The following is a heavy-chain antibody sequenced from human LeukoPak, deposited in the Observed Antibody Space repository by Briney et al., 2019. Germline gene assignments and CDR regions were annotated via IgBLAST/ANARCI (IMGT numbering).Heavy chain of an antibody. CDR3: ARRGYSFALDY. D-gene: IGHD5-18*01. V-gene: IGHV3-7*01. Sequence: GGSLRLSCAASGFTFSSYWVSWVRQAPGKGLEWVANIKQDGSEKYYVDSVKGRFTISRDNAKKSLYLQMNSLRAEDTAVYYCARRGYSFALDYWGQGILVTVSS. CDR2: IKQDGSEK. CDR1: GFTFSSYW. J-gene: IGHJ4*02.